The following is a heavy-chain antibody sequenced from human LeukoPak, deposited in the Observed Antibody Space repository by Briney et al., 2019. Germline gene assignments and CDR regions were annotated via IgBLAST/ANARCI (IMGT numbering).Heavy chain of an antibody. J-gene: IGHJ4*02. V-gene: IGHV4-38-2*02. CDR2: VYHGETT. D-gene: IGHD1-1*01. CDR3: ASNWSDFDY. CDR1: GYSISTGHY. Sequence: ETLSLTCTVSGYSISTGHYWGWIRQPPGKGLEWIGSVYHGETTYYNPSLKTRLTVSVDTSKNQFSLRLSSVTAADTAVYYCASNWSDFDYWGQGILVTVSS.